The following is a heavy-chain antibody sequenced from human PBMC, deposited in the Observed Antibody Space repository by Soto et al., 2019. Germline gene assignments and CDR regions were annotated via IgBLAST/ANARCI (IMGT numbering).Heavy chain of an antibody. CDR1: GFTFSSYG. D-gene: IGHD2-15*01. CDR3: ARAMLGYCSGGSCAFDY. J-gene: IGHJ4*02. Sequence: QVRLVESGGGVVQPGRSLRLSCAASGFTFSSYGMHWVRQAPGKGLEWVAVIWYDGSNKYYADSVKGRFTISRDNSKNTLYLQMNSLRAEDTAVYYCARAMLGYCSGGSCAFDYWGQGTLVTVSS. CDR2: IWYDGSNK. V-gene: IGHV3-33*01.